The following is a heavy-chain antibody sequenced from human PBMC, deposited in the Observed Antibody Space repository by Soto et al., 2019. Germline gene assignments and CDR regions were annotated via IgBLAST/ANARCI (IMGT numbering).Heavy chain of an antibody. CDR1: GFTFSSYS. J-gene: IGHJ3*02. CDR2: ISSSSSTI. D-gene: IGHD3-10*01. Sequence: GGSLRLSCAASGFTFSSYSMNWVRQAPGKGLEWVSYISSSSSTIYYADSVKGRFTISRDNAKNSLYLQMNSLRDEDTAVYYCARDQGDTMVRGVTAFDIWGQGTMVTVSS. V-gene: IGHV3-48*02. CDR3: ARDQGDTMVRGVTAFDI.